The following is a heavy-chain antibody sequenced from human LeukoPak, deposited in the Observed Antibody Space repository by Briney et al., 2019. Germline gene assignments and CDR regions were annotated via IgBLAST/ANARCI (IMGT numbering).Heavy chain of an antibody. V-gene: IGHV1-18*04. CDR1: GYTFTSYG. J-gene: IGHJ5*02. Sequence: ASVKVSCKESGYTFTSYGISWVRQAPGQGPEWMGWISAYNGNTNYAQKLQGRVTITTDTSTSTAYMELRSLRSDDTAVYYCAGTYYYGSGREWFDPWGQGTLVTVSS. D-gene: IGHD3-10*01. CDR3: AGTYYYGSGREWFDP. CDR2: ISAYNGNT.